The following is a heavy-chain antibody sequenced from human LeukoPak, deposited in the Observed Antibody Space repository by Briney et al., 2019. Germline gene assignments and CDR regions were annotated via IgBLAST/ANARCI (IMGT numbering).Heavy chain of an antibody. CDR1: GYTFTGYY. Sequence: ASVKVSCTASGYTFTGYYMHWVRQAPGQGLEWMGWINPNSGGTNYAQKFQGRVTMTRDTSISTAYMELSRLRSDDTAVYYCARPGNYYYYGMDVWGQGTAVTVSS. V-gene: IGHV1-2*02. D-gene: IGHD1-14*01. CDR3: ARPGNYYYYGMDV. CDR2: INPNSGGT. J-gene: IGHJ6*02.